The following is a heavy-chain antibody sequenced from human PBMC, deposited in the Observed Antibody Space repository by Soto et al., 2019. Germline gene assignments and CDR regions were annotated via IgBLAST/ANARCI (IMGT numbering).Heavy chain of an antibody. J-gene: IGHJ4*02. CDR1: GGSISSGGYS. CDR2: IYWDDDK. D-gene: IGHD6-13*01. CDR3: AHRGTATGTEDW. V-gene: IGHV2-5*08. Sequence: TLSLTCAVSGGSISSGGYSWIWIRQPPGKALEWLALIYWDDDKYYSPSLKTRLTITKDTSKNQVVLTMTNMDPVDTATYYCAHRGTATGTEDWWGQGILVTVP.